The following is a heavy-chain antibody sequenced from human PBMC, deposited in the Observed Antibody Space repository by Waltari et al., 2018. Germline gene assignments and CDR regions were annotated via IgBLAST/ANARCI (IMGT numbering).Heavy chain of an antibody. CDR1: GFTVRSSY. CDR3: ARDSGWSKFDY. CDR2: IYSGGST. D-gene: IGHD6-19*01. V-gene: IGHV3-53*01. Sequence: EVQLVESGGGLIQPGGSLRLSCAASGFTVRSSYMSRVRQAPGKGLEWVSVIYSGGSTYYADSVNGRFTISRDNSKNTLYLQMNSLRAEDTAVYYCARDSGWSKFDYWGQGTLVTVSS. J-gene: IGHJ4*02.